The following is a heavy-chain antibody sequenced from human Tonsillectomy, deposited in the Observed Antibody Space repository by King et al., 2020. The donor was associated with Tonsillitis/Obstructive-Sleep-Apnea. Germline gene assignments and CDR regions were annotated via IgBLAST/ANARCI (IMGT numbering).Heavy chain of an antibody. D-gene: IGHD4-17*01. CDR1: GFTFSTYI. Sequence: VQLVESGGGLVKPGGSLRLSCAASGFTFSTYIMNWVRQAPGKGLEWVSSISSRSTYIYYADSLKGRFTISRDNAKNSLYLQMNSLRAEDTAVYYCARDQRSDFGDYGGYWGQGTLVTVSS. J-gene: IGHJ4*02. V-gene: IGHV3-21*01. CDR2: ISSRSTYI. CDR3: ARDQRSDFGDYGGY.